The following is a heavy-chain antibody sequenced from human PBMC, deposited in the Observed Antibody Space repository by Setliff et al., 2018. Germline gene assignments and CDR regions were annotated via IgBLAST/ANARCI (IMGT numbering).Heavy chain of an antibody. V-gene: IGHV4-39*07. D-gene: IGHD3-22*01. CDR1: GGSISTNSYY. Sequence: SETLSLTCTVSGGSISTNSYYWGWIRQPPGKGLEWIGSMYFSGSTYYNPSLKSRVTISIDKSKNQFSLKMSSVTAADTAVYYCARALRYFDSTGSYFDGWGQGTLVTVSS. J-gene: IGHJ4*02. CDR3: ARALRYFDSTGSYFDG. CDR2: MYFSGST.